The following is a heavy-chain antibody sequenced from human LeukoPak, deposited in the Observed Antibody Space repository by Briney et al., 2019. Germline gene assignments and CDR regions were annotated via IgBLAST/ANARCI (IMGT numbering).Heavy chain of an antibody. CDR2: IYTSGST. J-gene: IGHJ6*02. CDR1: GGSISSYY. Sequence: PSETLSLTCTVSGGSISSYYWSWIRQPAGKGLEWIGRIYTSGSTYYNPSLKSRVTISVDTSKNQFSLKLSSVTAADTAVYYCARGPPKRYYDSSGPWGQGTTVTVSS. D-gene: IGHD3-22*01. V-gene: IGHV4-4*07. CDR3: ARGPPKRYYDSSGP.